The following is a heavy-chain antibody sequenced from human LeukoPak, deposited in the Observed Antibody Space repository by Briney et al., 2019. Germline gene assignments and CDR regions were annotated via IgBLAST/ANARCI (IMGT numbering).Heavy chain of an antibody. CDR2: ISAYNGNT. Sequence: ASVKVSCKASGYTFTSYGISWVRQASGQGLEWMGWISAYNGNTNYAQKLQGRVTMTTDTSTSTAYMELRSLRSDDTAVYYCARVARLPNCSSTSCYSAPFDYWGQGTLVTVSS. J-gene: IGHJ4*02. V-gene: IGHV1-18*01. D-gene: IGHD2-2*01. CDR1: GYTFTSYG. CDR3: ARVARLPNCSSTSCYSAPFDY.